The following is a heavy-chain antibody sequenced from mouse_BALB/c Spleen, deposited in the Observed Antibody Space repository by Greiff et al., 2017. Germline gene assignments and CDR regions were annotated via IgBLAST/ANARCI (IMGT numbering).Heavy chain of an antibody. CDR3: ARKIIYYGYDGAMDY. D-gene: IGHD2-2*01. J-gene: IGHJ4*01. V-gene: IGHV5-9-4*01. CDR1: GFTFSSYA. CDR2: ISSGGSYT. Sequence: EVNLVESGGGLVKPGGSLKLSCAASGFTFSSYAMSWVRQSPEKRLEWVAEISSGGSYTYYPDTVTGRFTISRDNAKNTLYLEMSSLRSEDTAMYYCARKIIYYGYDGAMDYWGQGTSVTVSS.